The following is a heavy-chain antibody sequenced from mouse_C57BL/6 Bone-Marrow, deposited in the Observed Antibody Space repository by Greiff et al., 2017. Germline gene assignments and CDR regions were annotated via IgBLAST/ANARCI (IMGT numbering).Heavy chain of an antibody. CDR3: ARECYNWNPLDY. D-gene: IGHD1-3*01. Sequence: QVQLQQPGTELVKPGASVKLSCKASGYTFTSYWMHWVKQRPGQGLEWIGNINPSNGGTKYNEKFKSKDTLTVDKSSSTAYMQLSILTSEDSAVYYCARECYNWNPLDYWGQGTTLTVSS. CDR1: GYTFTSYW. CDR2: INPSNGGT. V-gene: IGHV1-53*01. J-gene: IGHJ2*01.